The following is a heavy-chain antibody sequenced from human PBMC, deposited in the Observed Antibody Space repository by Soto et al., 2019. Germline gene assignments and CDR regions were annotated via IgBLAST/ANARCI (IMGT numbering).Heavy chain of an antibody. J-gene: IGHJ4*02. D-gene: IGHD1-26*01. CDR1: GFTFSNYA. CDR2: ISGSGGST. Sequence: GGSLRLSCAASGFTFSNYALSWVRQAPGKGLQWVSAISGSGGSTHYADSVKGRFTISRDNSKNMVFLQMNSLRAEDTAVYYCAKGVYSGSSPVDYWGQGTLVTVSS. CDR3: AKGVYSGSSPVDY. V-gene: IGHV3-23*01.